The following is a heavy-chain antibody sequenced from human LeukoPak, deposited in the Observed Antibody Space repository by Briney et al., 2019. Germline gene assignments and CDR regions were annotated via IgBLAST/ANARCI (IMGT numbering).Heavy chain of an antibody. CDR2: IWRTGDWT. J-gene: IGHJ4*02. V-gene: IGHV3-23*05. CDR3: AKDRHDYGDYAFDS. CDR1: GFTVSSNY. Sequence: GGSLRLSCAASGFTVSSNYMSWVRQAPGKGPEWVAAIWRTGDWTHYVDSVKGRFTISRDNSKNTLYLRMNRLRVADTAIYYCAKDRHDYGDYAFDSWGQGTLVTVSS. D-gene: IGHD4-17*01.